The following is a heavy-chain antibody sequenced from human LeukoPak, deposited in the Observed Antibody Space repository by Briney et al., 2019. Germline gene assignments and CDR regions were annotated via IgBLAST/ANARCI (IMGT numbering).Heavy chain of an antibody. CDR2: IRYDGSNK. D-gene: IGHD2-2*02. J-gene: IGHJ4*02. Sequence: SGGSLRLSCAASGFTFSSYGTHWVRQAPGEGLEWVAFIRYDGSNKYYADSVKGRFTISRDNSKNTLYLQMNSLRAEDTAVYYCAKDYCSSTSCYNNYFDYWGQGTLVTVSS. CDR3: AKDYCSSTSCYNNYFDY. V-gene: IGHV3-30*02. CDR1: GFTFSSYG.